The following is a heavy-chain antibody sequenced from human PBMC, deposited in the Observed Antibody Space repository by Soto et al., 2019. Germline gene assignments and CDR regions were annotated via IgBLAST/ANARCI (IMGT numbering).Heavy chain of an antibody. D-gene: IGHD1-1*01. CDR1: GFVFSDFQ. V-gene: IGHV3-21*01. CDR2: ITGTSAFT. CDR3: ARDNLAFQGAFDL. J-gene: IGHJ4*02. Sequence: GGSLRLSCAASGFVFSDFQFNWVRQAPGGGLEWLSSITGTSAFTEYAESIEGRFSISRDNPNKLLFLHMDNLRPEDTAVYYCARDNLAFQGAFDLWGQGTLVTVSS.